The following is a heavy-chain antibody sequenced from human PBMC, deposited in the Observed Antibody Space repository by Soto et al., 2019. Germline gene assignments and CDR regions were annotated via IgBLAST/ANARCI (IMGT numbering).Heavy chain of an antibody. CDR3: AACSGPSCHRGREWFDP. D-gene: IGHD2-2*01. Sequence: QVQLLQSAAEVRKPGASVKVSCTASGYTFSSHGITWVRQAPGQGLEWMGWISTYNGNTNYAQKVQGRVTMTIDKSTSTAYMELRSLPSDDTAMYYCAACSGPSCHRGREWFDPWGQGTLVTVSA. V-gene: IGHV1-18*04. CDR1: GYTFSSHG. J-gene: IGHJ5*02. CDR2: ISTYNGNT.